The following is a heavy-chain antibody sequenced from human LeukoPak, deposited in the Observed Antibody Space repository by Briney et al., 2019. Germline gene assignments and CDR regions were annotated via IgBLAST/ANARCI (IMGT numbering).Heavy chain of an antibody. CDR1: GYTFTSYD. Sequence: GASVKVSCKASGYTFTSYDINWVRQATGQGLEWMGWMNPNSGNTGYAQKFQGRVTMTRNTSISTAYMELSSLRSEDTAVYYCARAPIFGVVTPRDNWFDPWGQGTLVTVSS. CDR3: ARAPIFGVVTPRDNWFDP. J-gene: IGHJ5*02. D-gene: IGHD3-3*01. CDR2: MNPNSGNT. V-gene: IGHV1-8*01.